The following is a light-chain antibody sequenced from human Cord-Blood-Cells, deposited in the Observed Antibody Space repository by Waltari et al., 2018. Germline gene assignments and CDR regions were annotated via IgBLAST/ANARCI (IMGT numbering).Light chain of an antibody. Sequence: AIRITQSPSSLSASTGDRVTITCRASQGISSYLAWYQQKPGKAPKLLIYAASTLQSGVPSRFSGGGSGTDFTLTISCLQSEDFATYYCQQYYSYPLTFGGGTKVEIK. CDR1: QGISSY. CDR2: AAS. V-gene: IGKV1-8*01. J-gene: IGKJ4*01. CDR3: QQYYSYPLT.